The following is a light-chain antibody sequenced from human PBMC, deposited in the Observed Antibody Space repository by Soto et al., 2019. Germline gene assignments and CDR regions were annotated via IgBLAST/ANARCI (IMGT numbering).Light chain of an antibody. CDR1: QAISIY. Sequence: DIQLTQSPPSLSASVGDRVTITCRASQAISIYVAWYQQKPGKIPKLLIFSASTVQSVVPSRFSGSGSGTDFTLTISNLQPEDVATYYCQKYNSAPLTFGPGTKVDLK. CDR2: SAS. V-gene: IGKV1-27*01. J-gene: IGKJ3*01. CDR3: QKYNSAPLT.